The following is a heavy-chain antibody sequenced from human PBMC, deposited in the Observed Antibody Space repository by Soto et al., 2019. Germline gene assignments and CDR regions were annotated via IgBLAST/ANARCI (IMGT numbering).Heavy chain of an antibody. Sequence: QVQLVQSGAEVKKPGSSVKVSCKASGGTFSSYAISWVRQAPGQGLEWMGGIIPIFGTANYAQKFQGRVTITAXXSXSXAYMELSSLRSEDTAVYYCASSTYYDSSGYYYWGDYWGQGTLVTVSS. CDR3: ASSTYYDSSGYYYWGDY. V-gene: IGHV1-69*12. CDR1: GGTFSSYA. CDR2: IIPIFGTA. J-gene: IGHJ4*02. D-gene: IGHD3-22*01.